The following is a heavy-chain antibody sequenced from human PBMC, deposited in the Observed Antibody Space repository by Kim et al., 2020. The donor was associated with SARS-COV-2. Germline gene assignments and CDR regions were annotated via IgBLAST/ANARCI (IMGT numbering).Heavy chain of an antibody. D-gene: IGHD3-3*01. V-gene: IGHV5-51*01. J-gene: IGHJ6*02. Sequence: GESLKISCKGSGYSFTSYWIGWVRQMPGKGLEWMGIIYPGDSDTRYSPSFQGQVTISADKSISTAYLQWSSLKAPDTAMYYCARPGRDFGVVIPHRSYYYGMDVWGQGTTVTVSS. CDR3: ARPGRDFGVVIPHRSYYYGMDV. CDR2: IYPGDSDT. CDR1: GYSFTSYW.